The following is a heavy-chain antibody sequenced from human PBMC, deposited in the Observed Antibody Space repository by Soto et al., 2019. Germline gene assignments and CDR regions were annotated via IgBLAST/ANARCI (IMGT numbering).Heavy chain of an antibody. V-gene: IGHV3-48*02. J-gene: IGHJ4*02. CDR3: VRDAGSLGY. CDR2: ISGSGGTI. Sequence: EVQLVESGGGLVQPGGSLRLSCAGSGFTFSTYSMDWVRQAPGKGLEWISYISGSGGTIYYADSVKGRFTVSRDNAKNSLYLQISSLRDEDTAVYYCVRDAGSLGYWGQGTLVTVSS. CDR1: GFTFSTYS.